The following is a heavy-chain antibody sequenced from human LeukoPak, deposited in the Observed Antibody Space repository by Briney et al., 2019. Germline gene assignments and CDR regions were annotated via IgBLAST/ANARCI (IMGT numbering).Heavy chain of an antibody. CDR3: ARPNITSYYDSRGYDAFDV. Sequence: SGESLKISCQVSGYIFTHYWIGWVRQMPGKGLEWMGIIYPDDSDTRYSPSFQGQVTISADKSVSIAYLQWSSLKASDTAMYYCARPNITSYYDSRGYDAFDVWGQGTMVIVSS. J-gene: IGHJ3*01. CDR1: GYIFTHYW. CDR2: IYPDDSDT. D-gene: IGHD3-22*01. V-gene: IGHV5-51*01.